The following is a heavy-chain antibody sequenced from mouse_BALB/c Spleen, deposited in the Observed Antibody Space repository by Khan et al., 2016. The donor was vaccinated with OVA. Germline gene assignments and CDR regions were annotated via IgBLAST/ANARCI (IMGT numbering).Heavy chain of an antibody. CDR2: INYIGNT. D-gene: IGHD2-4*01. J-gene: IGHJ3*01. V-gene: IGHV3-2*02. CDR1: GYSITSEYA. Sequence: VQLKESGPGLVKPSQSLSLTCTVTGYSITSEYAWNWIRQFPGNKLEWMGYINYIGNTRFNPSLKSRASITRDTSKNQFFLQLNSVTTEDTATYYCARKDYYDYDPFPYWGQGTLVTVSA. CDR3: ARKDYYDYDPFPY.